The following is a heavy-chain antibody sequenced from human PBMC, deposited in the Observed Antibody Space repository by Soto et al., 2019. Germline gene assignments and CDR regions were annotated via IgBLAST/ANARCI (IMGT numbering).Heavy chain of an antibody. V-gene: IGHV1-69*12. CDR2: IIPIFGTA. D-gene: IGHD3-3*01. CDR1: GGTFSSYA. Sequence: QVQLVQSGAEVKKPGSSVKVSCKASGGTFSSYAISWVRQAPGQGLEWMGGIIPIFGTANYAQKFQGRVTITADESTSTAYKELSSQRSEDTAVYYCARGHYDEPDYYYGMDVWGQGTTVTVSS. J-gene: IGHJ6*02. CDR3: ARGHYDEPDYYYGMDV.